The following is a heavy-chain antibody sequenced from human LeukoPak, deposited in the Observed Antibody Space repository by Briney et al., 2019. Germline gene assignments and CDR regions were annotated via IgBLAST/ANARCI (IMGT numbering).Heavy chain of an antibody. CDR2: IYYSGST. CDR1: GGSISSSSYY. J-gene: IGHJ4*02. V-gene: IGHV4-39*01. CDR3: ASRIGERLGELSLYRFWPLVYFDY. D-gene: IGHD3-16*02. Sequence: SETLSLTCTVSGGSISSSSYYWGWIRQPPGKGLEWIGSIYYSGSTYYNPSLKSRVTISVDTSKNQFSLKLSSVTAADTAVYYCASRIGERLGELSLYRFWPLVYFDYWGQGTLVTVSS.